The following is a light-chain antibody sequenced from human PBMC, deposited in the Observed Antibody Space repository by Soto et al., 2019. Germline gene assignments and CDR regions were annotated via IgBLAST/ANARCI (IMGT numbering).Light chain of an antibody. J-gene: IGKJ3*01. Sequence: DIQMTQSPSTLSASVGDRVTITCRASQSISSWLAWYQQKPGKAPKLLIYKASSLESGVPSRFSGSGSGTEFTLTIRSLQPDDFATYYCQQYNTYSPPFTFGPGTKVDIK. CDR3: QQYNTYSPPFT. CDR2: KAS. V-gene: IGKV1-5*03. CDR1: QSISSW.